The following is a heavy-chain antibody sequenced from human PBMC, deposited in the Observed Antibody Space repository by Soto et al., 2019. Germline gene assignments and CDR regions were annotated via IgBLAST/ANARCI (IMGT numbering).Heavy chain of an antibody. D-gene: IGHD3-3*01. CDR3: ARSSAFFGISLLDM. V-gene: IGHV4-4*02. CDR2: VYHTGTT. CDR1: GDSISSINW. Sequence: QVRLQESGPGLVKPSGTLSLTCDVSGDSISSINWWIWVRQPPGKGLQWIGEVYHTGTTNYNPSLKTRGTISVDKSQNHFSLNVTSVTAADAAVYYCARSSAFFGISLLDMWGQGALVTVSS. J-gene: IGHJ4*01.